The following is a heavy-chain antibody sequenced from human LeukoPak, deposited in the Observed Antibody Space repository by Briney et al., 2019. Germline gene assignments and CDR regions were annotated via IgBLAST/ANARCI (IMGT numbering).Heavy chain of an antibody. J-gene: IGHJ4*02. V-gene: IGHV3-11*01. CDR3: ARDREVLRFLEWLSTSDY. D-gene: IGHD3-3*01. CDR1: GFTFSDYY. CDR2: ISSSGSTI. Sequence: GGSLRLSCAASGFTFSDYYMSWIRQAPGEGLEWVSYISSSGSTIYYADSVKGRFTISRDNAKNSLYLQMNSLRAEDTAVYYCARDREVLRFLEWLSTSDYWGQGTLVTVSS.